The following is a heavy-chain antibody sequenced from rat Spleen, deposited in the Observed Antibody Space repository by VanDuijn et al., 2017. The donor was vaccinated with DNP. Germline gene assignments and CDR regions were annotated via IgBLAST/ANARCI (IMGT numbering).Heavy chain of an antibody. J-gene: IGHJ2*01. CDR3: ARGLYSGDPFDY. Sequence: EVQLVESGGDLVQPGRSLKLSCAASGFTFSDYAMAWVRQAPTKGLEWVASISTGGVNTYYRDSVKGRFTISRDNAKSTLYLQMDSLRSEETATYYCARGLYSGDPFDYWGQGVMVTVSS. CDR2: ISTGGVNT. CDR1: GFTFSDYA. V-gene: IGHV5S11*01. D-gene: IGHD1-1*01.